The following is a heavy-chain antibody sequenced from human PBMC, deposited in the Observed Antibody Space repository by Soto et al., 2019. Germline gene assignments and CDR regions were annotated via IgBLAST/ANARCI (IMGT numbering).Heavy chain of an antibody. V-gene: IGHV3-48*01. Sequence: EVQLVESGGGLVQPGGSLRLSCAASGFTFSSYSMNWVRQAPGKGLEWVSYISSSSSTIYYADSVKGRFTISRDNDKNSLYLHMNSLRAEDTAVYYCARHPERIAEIGWFDPWGQGTLVTVSS. CDR1: GFTFSSYS. CDR3: ARHPERIAEIGWFDP. D-gene: IGHD6-13*01. CDR2: ISSSSSTI. J-gene: IGHJ5*02.